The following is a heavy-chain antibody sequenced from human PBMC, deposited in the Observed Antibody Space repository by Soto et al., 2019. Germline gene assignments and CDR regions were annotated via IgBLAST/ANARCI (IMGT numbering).Heavy chain of an antibody. CDR1: GYTFTSHG. D-gene: IGHD2-2*02. CDR2: ISTYNSRT. Sequence: QDQLVQSGAEVKKPGASVKISCEASGYTFTSHGISWVRQAPGQGLEWLGWISTYNSRTHYAQKVQGRVTMTTDTSTITAYLDLRSLTFDDPAVYYCARAPYCASPSCYKHYYYGMDTWGQGTTVTVSS. J-gene: IGHJ6*02. CDR3: ARAPYCASPSCYKHYYYGMDT. V-gene: IGHV1-18*04.